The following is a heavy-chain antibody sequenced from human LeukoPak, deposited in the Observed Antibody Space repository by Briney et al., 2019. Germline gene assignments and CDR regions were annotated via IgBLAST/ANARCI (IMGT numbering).Heavy chain of an antibody. V-gene: IGHV4-34*01. D-gene: IGHD6-13*01. CDR1: GGSFSGYY. Sequence: SETLSLTCAVYGGSFSGYYWSWIRQPPGKGLEWIGEINHSGSTNYNPSIKSRVTISVDTSKNQFSLKLSSVTAADTAVYYCARAVLAAAGTGWFDPWGQGTLVTVSS. CDR2: INHSGST. CDR3: ARAVLAAAGTGWFDP. J-gene: IGHJ5*02.